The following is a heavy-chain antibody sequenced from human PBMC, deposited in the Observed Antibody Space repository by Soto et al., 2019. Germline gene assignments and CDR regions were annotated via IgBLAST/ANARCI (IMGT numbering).Heavy chain of an antibody. CDR1: EGCGDRDA. CDR3: ATRITVFGLLIPPLDP. D-gene: IGHD3-3*01. J-gene: IGHJ5*02. V-gene: IGHV4-34*01. CDR2: INHTGGT. Sequence: SGTVELARAVQEGCGDRDAWSSVGFRSGKGLEWIEEINHTGGTHYNPSLKSRVTMSVDTSKNQFSLRLSSVTAADTARYYCATRITVFGLLIPPLDPWGQRTQATVS.